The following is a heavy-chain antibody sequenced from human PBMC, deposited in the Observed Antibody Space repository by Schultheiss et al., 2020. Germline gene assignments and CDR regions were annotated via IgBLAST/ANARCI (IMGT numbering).Heavy chain of an antibody. V-gene: IGHV4-39*07. D-gene: IGHD3-22*01. CDR1: GGSISSYY. CDR2: IYYSGST. J-gene: IGHJ5*02. CDR3: ARASDDSYYYDSSGYGGWFDP. Sequence: SETLSLTCTVSGGSISSYYWSWIRQHPGKGLEWIGSIYYSGSTYYNPSLKSRVTISVDTSKNQFSLKLSSVTAADTAVYYCARASDDSYYYDSSGYGGWFDPWGQGTLVTVSS.